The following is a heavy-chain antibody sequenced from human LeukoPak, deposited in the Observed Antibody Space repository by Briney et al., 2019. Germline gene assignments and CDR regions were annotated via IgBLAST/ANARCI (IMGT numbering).Heavy chain of an antibody. Sequence: PSETLSLTCAVSGDSISSRNWWNWVRQSPGKGLDWVGEISHGGITKYNPSLKNRVTISKDNSRNEFSLKLNSVTAADTAVYFCVRSAGWWSLDYWGQGALVTVSA. CDR1: GDSISSRNW. J-gene: IGHJ4*02. V-gene: IGHV4-4*02. D-gene: IGHD2-8*02. CDR3: VRSAGWWSLDY. CDR2: ISHGGIT.